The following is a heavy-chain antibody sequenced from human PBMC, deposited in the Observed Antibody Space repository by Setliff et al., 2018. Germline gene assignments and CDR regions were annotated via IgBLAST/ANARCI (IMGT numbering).Heavy chain of an antibody. CDR2: ISGTGATT. J-gene: IGHJ4*02. D-gene: IGHD2-21*02. CDR3: AKDLWPTCGGDCYRPFDY. V-gene: IGHV3-23*01. Sequence: GGSLRLSCAASGFTFTSYDMSWVRQAPGKGLEWVSGISGTGATTNYADSVKGRFTISRDNSKNTLYLQMNSLTTEDTAVYYCAKDLWPTCGGDCYRPFDYWGQGTLVTVAS. CDR1: GFTFTSYD.